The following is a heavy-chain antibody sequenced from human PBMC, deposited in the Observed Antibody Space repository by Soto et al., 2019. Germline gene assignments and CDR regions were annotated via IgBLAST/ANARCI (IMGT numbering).Heavy chain of an antibody. CDR3: AKDMSYYDSSGYYSGYYYYGVDV. CDR2: FRGSGSNT. V-gene: IGHV3-23*01. Sequence: EMQLLESGGGLIQPGGSLRLSCAASGFTFSSYAMSWVRQAPGKGLEWISGFRGSGSNTYYADSVEGRFTISRDISKNTLYLQTNSLRAEDTAVYYCAKDMSYYDSSGYYSGYYYYGVDVWGQGTTVTVSS. D-gene: IGHD3-22*01. J-gene: IGHJ6*02. CDR1: GFTFSSYA.